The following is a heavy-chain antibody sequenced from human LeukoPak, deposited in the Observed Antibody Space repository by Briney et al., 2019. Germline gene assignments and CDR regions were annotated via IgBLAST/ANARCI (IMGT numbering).Heavy chain of an antibody. CDR1: GYTFTSYD. D-gene: IGHD3-10*01. V-gene: IGHV1-8*01. Sequence: ASVKVSCKAPGYTFTSYDINWVRQATGQGLEWMGWMNPNSGITGYAQKFQGRVTMTRNTSISTAYMELSSLRSEDTAVYYCARGWVPPYYYGMDVWGQGTTVTVSS. CDR2: MNPNSGIT. CDR3: ARGWVPPYYYGMDV. J-gene: IGHJ6*02.